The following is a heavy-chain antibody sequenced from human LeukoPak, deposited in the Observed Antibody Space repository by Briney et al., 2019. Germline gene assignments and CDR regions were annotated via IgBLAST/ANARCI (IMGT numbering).Heavy chain of an antibody. D-gene: IGHD6-13*01. J-gene: IGHJ4*02. Sequence: SETLSLTCAVYGGSFSCYYWSWIRQPPGKGLEWIGEINHSGSTNYNPSLKSRVTISVDTSKNQFSLKLSSVTAADTAVYYCARGGKQQLSAYFDYWGQGTLVTVSS. CDR3: ARGGKQQLSAYFDY. V-gene: IGHV4-34*01. CDR1: GGSFSCYY. CDR2: INHSGST.